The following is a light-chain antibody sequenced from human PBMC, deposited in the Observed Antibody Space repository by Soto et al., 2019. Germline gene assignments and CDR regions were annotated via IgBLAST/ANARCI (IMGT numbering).Light chain of an antibody. CDR2: GAS. J-gene: IGKJ1*01. V-gene: IGKV3-15*01. Sequence: ETVMTQSAATLYVSLGERATLSCRASQSVSTNLAWYQQKPGQAPRLLIYGASTRVTGIPARFSGSGSGTEFTLTISSLQPEDFAVYYCQQYYKWPRTFGQGTKVEIK. CDR3: QQYYKWPRT. CDR1: QSVSTN.